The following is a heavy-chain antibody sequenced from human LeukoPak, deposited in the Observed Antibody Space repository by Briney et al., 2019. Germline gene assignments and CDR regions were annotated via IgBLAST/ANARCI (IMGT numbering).Heavy chain of an antibody. CDR2: IYYSGST. CDR1: GGSISSYY. Sequence: SETLSLTCTVSGGSISSYYWSWIRQPPGKGLEWIGYIYYSGSTNYNPSLKSRVAISVDTSKNQFSLKLSSVTAADTAVYYCARDGVGFFDYWGQGTLVTVSS. J-gene: IGHJ4*02. V-gene: IGHV4-59*01. D-gene: IGHD1-26*01. CDR3: ARDGVGFFDY.